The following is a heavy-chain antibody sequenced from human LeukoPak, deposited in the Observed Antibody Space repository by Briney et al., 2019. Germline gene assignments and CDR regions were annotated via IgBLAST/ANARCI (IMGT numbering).Heavy chain of an antibody. J-gene: IGHJ4*02. V-gene: IGHV4-39*01. D-gene: IGHD6-19*01. CDR2: IYYSGST. CDR3: ARRDGGWYHY. Sequence: SETLSLTCTVSGGSINSSSYYWGWIRQPPGKGLEWIGSIYYSGSTYYNPSLKSRVTISVDTSKNQFSLKLSSVTAADTAVYYCARRDGGWYHYWGQGTLVTVSS. CDR1: GGSINSSSYY.